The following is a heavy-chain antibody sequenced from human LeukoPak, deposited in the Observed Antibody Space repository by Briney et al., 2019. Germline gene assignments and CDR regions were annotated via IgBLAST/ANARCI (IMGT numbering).Heavy chain of an antibody. D-gene: IGHD6-13*01. Sequence: SETLSLTCTVSGGSISSGDYYWSWIRQPPGKGLEWIGYIYYSGSTYYNPSLKSRVTISVDTSKNQFSLKPSSVTAADTAVYYCAREGGGEQQLVNWFDPWGQGTLVTVPS. CDR2: IYYSGST. V-gene: IGHV4-30-4*01. CDR1: GGSISSGDYY. J-gene: IGHJ5*02. CDR3: AREGGGEQQLVNWFDP.